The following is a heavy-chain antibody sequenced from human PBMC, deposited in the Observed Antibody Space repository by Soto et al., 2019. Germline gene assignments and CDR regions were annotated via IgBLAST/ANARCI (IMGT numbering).Heavy chain of an antibody. CDR2: INPSGGST. CDR1: GYTFTSYY. D-gene: IGHD4-17*01. Sequence: ALVKVSCKASGYTFTSYYMHWVRQAPGQGHEWMGIINPSGGSTSYAQKFQGRVTMTRDTSTSTVYMELSSLRSEDTAVYYCARVPITTVTTFDYWGQGTLVTVSS. CDR3: ARVPITTVTTFDY. J-gene: IGHJ4*02. V-gene: IGHV1-46*01.